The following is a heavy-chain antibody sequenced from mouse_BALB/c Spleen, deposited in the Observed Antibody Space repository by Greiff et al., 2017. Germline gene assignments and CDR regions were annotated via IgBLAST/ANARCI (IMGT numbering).Heavy chain of an antibody. V-gene: IGHV5-6-2*01. CDR1: GFTFSSYY. Sequence: EVMLVESGGGLVKLGGSLKLSCAASGFTFSSYYMSWVRQTPEKRLELVAAINSNGGSTYYPDTVKGRFTISRDNAKNTLYLQMSSLKSEDTALYYCARRYYGSSYWYFDVWGAGTTVTVSS. D-gene: IGHD1-1*01. CDR2: INSNGGST. J-gene: IGHJ1*01. CDR3: ARRYYGSSYWYFDV.